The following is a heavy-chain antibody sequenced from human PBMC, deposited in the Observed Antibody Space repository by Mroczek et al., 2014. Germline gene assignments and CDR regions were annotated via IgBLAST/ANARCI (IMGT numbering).Heavy chain of an antibody. D-gene: IGHD3-3*01. CDR2: IYTSGST. J-gene: IGHJ6*03. V-gene: IGHV4-4*07. Sequence: KESGPGLVKPSETLSLTCTVSGGSISSYYWSWIRQPAGKGLEWIGRIYTSGSTNYNPSLKSRVTMSVDTSKNQFSLKLSSVTAADTAVYYCAGERFLEWLFVDYYYYMDVWGKGTTVTVSS. CDR3: AGERFLEWLFVDYYYYMDV. CDR1: GGSISSYY.